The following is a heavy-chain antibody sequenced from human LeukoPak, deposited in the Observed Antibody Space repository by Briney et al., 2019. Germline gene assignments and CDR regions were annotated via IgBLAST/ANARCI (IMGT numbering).Heavy chain of an antibody. CDR3: ASAYTYDRLGGH. CDR1: GLSFSNYW. D-gene: IGHD1-1*01. Sequence: GGSLRLSCEVSGLSFSNYWMHWVRQAPGKGLVWVARTNLHGTAVDYADSVKGRFIISRDNAKNTLFLQMNSLRVEDTAVYYCASAYTYDRLGGHWGPVALVTFSS. CDR2: TNLHGTAV. V-gene: IGHV3-74*01. J-gene: IGHJ4*03.